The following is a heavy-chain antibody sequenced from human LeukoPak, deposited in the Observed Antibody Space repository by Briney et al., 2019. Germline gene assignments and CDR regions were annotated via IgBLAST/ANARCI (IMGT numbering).Heavy chain of an antibody. CDR1: GFTFRIYA. Sequence: GGSLRLSCAASGFTFRIYAMSWVRQAPGKGLQWVSSITSSCDGTYYADSVKGRFTISRDNSENMLYLQMNSLRVEDTAVYFCAKDRPNYYGSNGHYYRRDGDYWGQGTLVTVSS. J-gene: IGHJ4*02. D-gene: IGHD3-22*01. V-gene: IGHV3-23*01. CDR3: AKDRPNYYGSNGHYYRRDGDY. CDR2: ITSSCDGT.